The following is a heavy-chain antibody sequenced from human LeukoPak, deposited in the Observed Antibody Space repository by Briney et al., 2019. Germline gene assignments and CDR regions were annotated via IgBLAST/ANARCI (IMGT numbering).Heavy chain of an antibody. Sequence: GGSLRLSCAASGFTFSSYGMHWVRQAPGKGLEWVAVISYDGSNKYYADSVKGRLTISRDNSKNTLYLQMNSLRAEDTAVYYCAKPLRGYSYGYFDYWGQGTLVTVSS. V-gene: IGHV3-30*18. CDR1: GFTFSSYG. CDR2: ISYDGSNK. J-gene: IGHJ4*02. D-gene: IGHD5-18*01. CDR3: AKPLRGYSYGYFDY.